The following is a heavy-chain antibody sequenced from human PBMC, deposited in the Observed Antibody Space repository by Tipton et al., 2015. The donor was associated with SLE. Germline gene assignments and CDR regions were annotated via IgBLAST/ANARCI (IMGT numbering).Heavy chain of an antibody. V-gene: IGHV3-74*01. D-gene: IGHD2/OR15-2a*01. CDR2: INSDGSST. CDR1: GFTFSSYW. CDR3: AKDKTRTGQFLSDYMDV. Sequence: GSLRLSCVASGFTFSSYWMHWVRQAPGKGLVWVSRINSDGSSTNYADSVKGRFTISRDNAKNTLYLQMNSLSVEDTALYYCAKDKTRTGQFLSDYMDVWGKGTTVTVSS. J-gene: IGHJ6*03.